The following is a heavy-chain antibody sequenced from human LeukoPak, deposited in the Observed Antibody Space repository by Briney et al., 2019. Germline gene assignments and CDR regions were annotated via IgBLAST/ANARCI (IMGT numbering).Heavy chain of an antibody. V-gene: IGHV3-21*01. J-gene: IGHJ5*01. CDR2: ISSSSSYI. CDR1: GFTFSSYS. CDR3: AKSPNAVRGVMELDS. D-gene: IGHD3-10*01. Sequence: GGSLRLSCAASGFTFSSYSMNWVRQAPGKGLEWVSSISSSSSYIYYADSLKGRFTISRDNAKNSLYLQMNSLRAEDTAVYYCAKSPNAVRGVMELDSWGQGTLVTVSS.